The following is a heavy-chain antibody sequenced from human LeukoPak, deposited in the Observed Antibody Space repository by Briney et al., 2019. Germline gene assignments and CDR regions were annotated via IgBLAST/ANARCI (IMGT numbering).Heavy chain of an antibody. Sequence: GGSLRLSCAASGFTVSSNYMGWVRQAPGKGLEWVSVIYSGGSTYYADSVKGRFTISRHNSKNTLYLQMNSLRAEDTAVYYCARNQWQDYYGMDVWGQGTTVTVSS. CDR1: GFTVSSNY. CDR3: ARNQWQDYYGMDV. J-gene: IGHJ6*02. CDR2: IYSGGST. V-gene: IGHV3-53*04. D-gene: IGHD6-19*01.